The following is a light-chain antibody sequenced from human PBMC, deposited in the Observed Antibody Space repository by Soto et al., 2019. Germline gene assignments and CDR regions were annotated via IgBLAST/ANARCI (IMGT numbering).Light chain of an antibody. V-gene: IGKV1-5*03. Sequence: DIQMTQSPSTLSASVGDRVTITCRASQSISNWLAWYQQKPGRALELLVYKETSFKSGGDSRFSGSASRTDFASTISRLQHYDVTAYDYHRYNRYSRTFGQGPKVEIK. CDR2: KET. CDR3: HRYNRYSRT. J-gene: IGKJ1*01. CDR1: QSISNW.